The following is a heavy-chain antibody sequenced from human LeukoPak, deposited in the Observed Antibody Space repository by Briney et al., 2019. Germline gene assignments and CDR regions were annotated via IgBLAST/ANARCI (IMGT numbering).Heavy chain of an antibody. D-gene: IGHD3-10*01. Sequence: ASVKVSCKASGYTFTRYGISWVRQAPGQGLEWRGWISAYNGNTNYAQKLQGRVTMTTDTSTSTAYMELRSLRSDDTAVYYCARDRGAMVRGNDAFDIWGQGTMVTVSS. J-gene: IGHJ3*02. CDR2: ISAYNGNT. CDR1: GYTFTRYG. V-gene: IGHV1-18*01. CDR3: ARDRGAMVRGNDAFDI.